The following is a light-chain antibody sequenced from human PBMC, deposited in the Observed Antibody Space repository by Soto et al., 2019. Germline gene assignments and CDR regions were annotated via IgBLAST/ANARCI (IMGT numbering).Light chain of an antibody. CDR2: DAS. CDR1: HDVSRN. V-gene: IGKV1-33*01. Sequence: DIQMTQSPSSLSASEGDRVTITCQSSHDVSRNLNWFQQKPGEAPQLLIYDASNLERGVPLRFSGSGSGTDFTLTISSLQPEDVATYYCQQYNSMLSFGGGTEVEIK. J-gene: IGKJ4*01. CDR3: QQYNSMLS.